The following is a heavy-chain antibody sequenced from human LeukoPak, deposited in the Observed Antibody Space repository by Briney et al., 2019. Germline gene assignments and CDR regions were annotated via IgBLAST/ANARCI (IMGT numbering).Heavy chain of an antibody. Sequence: ASVKVSCKASGYTFTSYGISWVRQAPGQGLEWMGWISAYNGNTNYAQKLQGRVTITADESTSTAYMELSSLRSEDTAVYYCARSGDHWYFDLWGRGTLVTVSS. CDR3: ARSGDHWYFDL. V-gene: IGHV1-18*01. J-gene: IGHJ2*01. CDR1: GYTFTSYG. CDR2: ISAYNGNT. D-gene: IGHD2-21*01.